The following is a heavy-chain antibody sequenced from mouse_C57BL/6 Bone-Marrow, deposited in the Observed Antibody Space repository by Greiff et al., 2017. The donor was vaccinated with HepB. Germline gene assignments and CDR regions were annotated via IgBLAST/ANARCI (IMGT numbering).Heavy chain of an antibody. CDR3: ARSGFPYYYGSSLFAY. V-gene: IGHV1-7*01. Sequence: VMLVESGAELAKPGASVKLSCKASGYTFTSYWMHWVKQRPGQGLEWIGYINPSSGYTKYNQKFKDKATLTADKSSSTAYMQLSSLTYEDSAVYYCARSGFPYYYGSSLFAYWGQGTLVTVSA. D-gene: IGHD1-1*01. CDR1: GYTFTSYW. J-gene: IGHJ3*01. CDR2: INPSSGYT.